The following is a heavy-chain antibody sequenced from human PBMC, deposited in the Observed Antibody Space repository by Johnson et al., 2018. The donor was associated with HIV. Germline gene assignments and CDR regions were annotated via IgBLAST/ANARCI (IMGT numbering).Heavy chain of an antibody. D-gene: IGHD5-18*01. CDR3: ARVTHIQLWANDAFDI. CDR1: GFTFSSYD. Sequence: VQLVESGGGVVQPGGSLRLSCAASGFTFSSYDMHWVRQATGNGLEWVSAIGTAGDTYYPGSVKGRFTISRENAKNSLYLQMNSLRAEDTAVYYCARVTHIQLWANDAFDIWGQGTMVTVS. CDR2: IGTAGDT. J-gene: IGHJ3*02. V-gene: IGHV3-13*01.